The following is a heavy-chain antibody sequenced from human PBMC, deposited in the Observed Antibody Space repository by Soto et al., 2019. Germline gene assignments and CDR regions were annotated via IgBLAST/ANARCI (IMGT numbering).Heavy chain of an antibody. Sequence: QVQLQESGTGLVKPSQTLSLTCTVSGASIREGGYYWSWIRHFPGQGLEWIGYVYYTGLTFYSPSLNTRVITSADTSKNQFYLRLSYVTAADTAVYYCAKRANYYYTNGYYIDSWGQGTLVTVTS. CDR2: VYYTGLT. J-gene: IGHJ4*02. CDR1: GASIREGGYY. CDR3: AKRANYYYTNGYYIDS. D-gene: IGHD3-22*01. V-gene: IGHV4-31*03.